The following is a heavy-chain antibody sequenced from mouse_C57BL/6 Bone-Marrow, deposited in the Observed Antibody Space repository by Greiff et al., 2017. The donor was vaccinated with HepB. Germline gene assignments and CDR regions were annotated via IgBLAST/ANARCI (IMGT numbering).Heavy chain of an antibody. V-gene: IGHV1-81*01. CDR2: IYPRSGNT. J-gene: IGHJ4*01. CDR1: GYTFTSYG. CDR3: ARRVYSYAMDY. D-gene: IGHD2-1*01. Sequence: VKLQESGAELARPGASVKLSCKASGYTFTSYGISWVKQSTGQGLEWIGEIYPRSGNTYYNEKFKGKATLTADKSSSTAYMELRSLTSEDSAVYFCARRVYSYAMDYWGQGTSVTVSS.